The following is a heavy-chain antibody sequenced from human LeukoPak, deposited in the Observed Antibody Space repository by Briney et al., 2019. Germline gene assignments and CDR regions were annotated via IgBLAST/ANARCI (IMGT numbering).Heavy chain of an antibody. J-gene: IGHJ3*02. Sequence: ASVKVSCKASGGTFISYAISWVRQAPGQGLEWMGGIIPIFGTANYAQKFQGRVTITADESTSTAYMELSSLRSEDTAVYYCARWRSGLDDAFDIWGQGTMVTVSS. CDR2: IIPIFGTA. CDR3: ARWRSGLDDAFDI. V-gene: IGHV1-69*13. D-gene: IGHD5-12*01. CDR1: GGTFISYA.